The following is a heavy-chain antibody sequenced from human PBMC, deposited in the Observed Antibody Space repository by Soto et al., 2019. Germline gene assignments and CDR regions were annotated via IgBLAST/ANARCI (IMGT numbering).Heavy chain of an antibody. V-gene: IGHV4-61*03. Sequence: QVQLQESGPGLVKPSETLSLTCTVSGGFVNSDTHSWSWIRQTPGKRLEWFGFIYSGGSTKNPSPRSRVTMSVDTSKTHFSLKLRSVIVADTAVYHCARFVRSGSATTCSTRADVWGQGITVTVSS. CDR1: GGFVNSDTHS. J-gene: IGHJ6*02. CDR3: ARFVRSGSATTCSTRADV. CDR2: IYSGGST. D-gene: IGHD2-2*01.